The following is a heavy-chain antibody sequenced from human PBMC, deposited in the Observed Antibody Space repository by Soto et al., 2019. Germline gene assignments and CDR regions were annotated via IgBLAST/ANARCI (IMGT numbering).Heavy chain of an antibody. D-gene: IGHD1-26*01. CDR3: ARGVGSGLSDY. V-gene: IGHV1-3*01. Sequence: QVQLVQSGAEVKKPGASVKVSCKASGYTFTSYAMHWVRQAPDQRLEWMGWINAGNGNTKYSQKFQGRVTITRDTSASTAYMELSSLRSEDTAVYYCARGVGSGLSDYWGQGTLVTVSS. CDR1: GYTFTSYA. J-gene: IGHJ4*02. CDR2: INAGNGNT.